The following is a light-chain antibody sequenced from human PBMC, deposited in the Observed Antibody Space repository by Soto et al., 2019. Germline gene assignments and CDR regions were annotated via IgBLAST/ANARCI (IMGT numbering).Light chain of an antibody. V-gene: IGKV3-15*01. CDR2: GAS. Sequence: EIVMTQSPPTLSVSPWERATLSCRASQSISRNLAWFQQKPGQAPSLLIFGASTRAAGTPARFSGSGSGTEFTLTISGLQSEDFAVYFCHQYENWPKTFGQGTKVDIK. CDR3: HQYENWPKT. CDR1: QSISRN. J-gene: IGKJ1*01.